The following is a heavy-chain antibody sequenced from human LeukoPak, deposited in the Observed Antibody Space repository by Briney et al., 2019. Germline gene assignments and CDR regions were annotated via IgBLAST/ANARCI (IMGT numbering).Heavy chain of an antibody. CDR1: GFTFSSYW. J-gene: IGHJ4*02. V-gene: IGHV3-74*01. Sequence: GGSLRLSCAASGFTFSSYWMHWVRQAPGKGLVWVSRINSDGSSTSYADSVKGRFTISRDNAKNTLYLQMNSLRAEDTAVYYCARGRRSGYPLDYWGQGTLVTVSS. CDR2: INSDGSST. CDR3: ARGRRSGYPLDY. D-gene: IGHD3-3*01.